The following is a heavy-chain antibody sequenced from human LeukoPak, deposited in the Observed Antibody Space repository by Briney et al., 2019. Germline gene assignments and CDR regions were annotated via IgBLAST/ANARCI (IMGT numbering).Heavy chain of an antibody. J-gene: IGHJ4*02. D-gene: IGHD3-22*01. V-gene: IGHV4-39*01. CDR1: GGSISSSSYY. CDR3: ARHLQDYYDSSGLGDYFDC. CDR2: IYYSGST. Sequence: SETLSLTCTVSGGSISSSSYYWGWIRQPPGKGLEWIGSIYYSGSTYYNPSLKSRVTISVDTSKNQFSLKLSSVTAADTAVYYCARHLQDYYDSSGLGDYFDCWGQGTLVTVSS.